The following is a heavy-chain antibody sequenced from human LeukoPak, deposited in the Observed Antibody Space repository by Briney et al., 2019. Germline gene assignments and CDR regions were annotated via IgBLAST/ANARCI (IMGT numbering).Heavy chain of an antibody. Sequence: SVKVSCKASGGTFSSYAISWVRQAPGQGLEWMGGIIPIFGTANYAQKFQGRVTITADESTSTAYMELSSLRSEDTAVYYCARDQGEYSGYDNGYYYGMDVWGQGPTVTVSS. CDR3: ARDQGEYSGYDNGYYYGMDV. V-gene: IGHV1-69*01. J-gene: IGHJ6*02. CDR1: GGTFSSYA. D-gene: IGHD5-12*01. CDR2: IIPIFGTA.